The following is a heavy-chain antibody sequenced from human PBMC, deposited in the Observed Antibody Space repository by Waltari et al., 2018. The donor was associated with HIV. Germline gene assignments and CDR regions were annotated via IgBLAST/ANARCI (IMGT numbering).Heavy chain of an antibody. CDR1: GGTFSSYA. CDR2: IIPILGIA. Sequence: QVQLVQSGAEVKKPGSSVKVSCKASGGTFSSYAISWVRQAPGKGLEWMGRIIPILGIANYAQKFQGRVTITADKSTSTAYMELSSLRSEDTAVYYCARGAMVTMVRGVMWHGMDVWGQGTTVTVSS. V-gene: IGHV1-69*04. D-gene: IGHD3-10*01. J-gene: IGHJ6*02. CDR3: ARGAMVTMVRGVMWHGMDV.